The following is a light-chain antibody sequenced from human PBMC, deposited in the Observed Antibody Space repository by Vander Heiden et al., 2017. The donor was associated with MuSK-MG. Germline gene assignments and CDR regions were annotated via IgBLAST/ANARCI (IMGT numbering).Light chain of an antibody. CDR1: QSVSSY. Sequence: EIVLTQSPATLSLSPGERATLSCRASQSVSSYLAWYQQKPGQAPRLLIYDASNRATGIKARFSGSGYGTDFTLTISSRDPEDFAVYYCQQRSNCPPMYTFGQGTKLEIK. J-gene: IGKJ2*01. CDR2: DAS. CDR3: QQRSNCPPMYT. V-gene: IGKV3-11*01.